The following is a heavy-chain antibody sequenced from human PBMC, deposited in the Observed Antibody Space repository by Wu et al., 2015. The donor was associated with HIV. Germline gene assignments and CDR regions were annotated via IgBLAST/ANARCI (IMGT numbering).Heavy chain of an antibody. Sequence: QVQLVQSGAEVKKPGASVKVSCKASGYTFTSYDINWVRQATGQGLEWMGWMNPRTGNTGYAQKFQGRVTMTRDTSISTAYMELSRLRSDDTAVYYCARDLRTMVRGGTNWFDPWGQGTLVTVSS. CDR2: MNPRTGNT. CDR3: ARDLRTMVRGGTNWFDP. J-gene: IGHJ5*02. V-gene: IGHV1-8*01. CDR1: GYTFTSYD. D-gene: IGHD3-10*01.